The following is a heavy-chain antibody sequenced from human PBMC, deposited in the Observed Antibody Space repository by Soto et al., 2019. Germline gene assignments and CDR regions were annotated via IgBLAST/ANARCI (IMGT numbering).Heavy chain of an antibody. CDR3: ATTRGIAVGGSFDY. V-gene: IGHV4-39*01. J-gene: IGHJ4*02. D-gene: IGHD6-13*01. CDR1: GGSISSSSSY. Sequence: SETLSLTCTVSGGSISSSSSYWGWIRQPPGKGLEWIGTIYSGSTYYNPSLKSRVTISVDTSKNQFSLKLSSVAAADAAIYFCATTRGIAVGGSFDYWGQGTLVTVSS. CDR2: IYSGST.